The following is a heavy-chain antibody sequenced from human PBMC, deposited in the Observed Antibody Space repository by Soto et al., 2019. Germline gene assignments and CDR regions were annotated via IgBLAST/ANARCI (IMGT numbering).Heavy chain of an antibody. CDR1: GDSLNNYY. J-gene: IGHJ6*02. V-gene: IGHV4-59*01. Sequence: SETLSLTCTVAGDSLNNYYWTWIRKPPGKGLEWIGYIYDSGSTSYNPSLKSRLTISVDTSKNQFSLKLKSVTAADTAVYYCARGTKYYYQGMDVWGQGTTFTVAS. CDR3: ARGTKYYYQGMDV. CDR2: IYDSGST.